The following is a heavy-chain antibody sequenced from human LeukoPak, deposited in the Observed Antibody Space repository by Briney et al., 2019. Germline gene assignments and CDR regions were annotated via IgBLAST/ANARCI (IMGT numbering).Heavy chain of an antibody. D-gene: IGHD1-26*01. J-gene: IGHJ3*02. CDR2: IWYDGSNK. V-gene: IGHV3-33*01. CDR3: ARGGDIVGTSRSAFDI. CDR1: GFTFSSYG. Sequence: QLRRSLRLSCAASGFTFSSYGMHWVCQAPGKGLEWVAVIWYDGSNKYYADSVKGRFTISRDNSKNTLYLQMNSLRDEDTAVYYCARGGDIVGTSRSAFDIWGQGTIVTDPS.